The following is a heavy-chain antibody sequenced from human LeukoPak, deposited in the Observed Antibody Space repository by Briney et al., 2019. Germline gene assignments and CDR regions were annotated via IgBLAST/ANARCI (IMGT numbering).Heavy chain of an antibody. J-gene: IGHJ4*02. CDR2: ISAYNGNT. CDR1: GYTFTSYG. Sequence: RGASVKVSCKASGYTFTSYGISWVRQAPGQGLEWMGWISAYNGNTNYAQKLQGRVTMTTDTSTSTAYMELRSLRSDDTAVYYCARGYCSGGSCPPRDYWGQGTLVTVSS. CDR3: ARGYCSGGSCPPRDY. D-gene: IGHD2-15*01. V-gene: IGHV1-18*01.